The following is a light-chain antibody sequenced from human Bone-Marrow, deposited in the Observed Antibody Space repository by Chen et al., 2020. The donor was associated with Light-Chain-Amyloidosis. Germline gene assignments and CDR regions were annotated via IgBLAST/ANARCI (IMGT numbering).Light chain of an antibody. J-gene: IGLJ3*02. V-gene: IGLV2-14*03. CDR2: DVS. Sequence: QSALPQPASVSGSPGQSITIPCTGTSRDVGGYNYVTWYQQHPGKAPKLMIYDVSNQPSGVSNRFSGSKSGNTASLTISGLQAEDEADYYCSSYTSSSTLWVFGGGTKLTVL. CDR1: SRDVGGYNY. CDR3: SSYTSSSTLWV.